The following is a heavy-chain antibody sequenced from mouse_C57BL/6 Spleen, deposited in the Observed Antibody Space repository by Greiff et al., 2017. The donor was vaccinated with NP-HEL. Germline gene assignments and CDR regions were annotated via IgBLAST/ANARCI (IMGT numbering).Heavy chain of an antibody. CDR3: ARSPYGNYDMDY. Sequence: QVQLQQSGAELVRPGTSVKVSCKASGYAFTNYLIEWVKQRPGQGLEWIGVINPGSGGTNYNEKFKGKATLTADKSSSTAYMQLSSLTSEDSAVYFCARSPYGNYDMDYWGQGTSVTVSS. V-gene: IGHV1-54*01. D-gene: IGHD2-1*01. CDR2: INPGSGGT. CDR1: GYAFTNYL. J-gene: IGHJ4*01.